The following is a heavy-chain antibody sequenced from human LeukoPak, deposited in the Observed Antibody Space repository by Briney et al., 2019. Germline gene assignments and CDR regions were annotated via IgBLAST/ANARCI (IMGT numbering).Heavy chain of an antibody. D-gene: IGHD3-10*01. Sequence: SETLSLTCAVYGGSFSGYYWSWIRQPPGKGLEWIGEINHSGSTNYNPSLKSRVTISVDTSKNQFALKLSSVTAADTAVYYCARGRRGYGSGSYYKSYNWFDPWGQGTLVTVSS. CDR1: GGSFSGYY. CDR3: ARGRRGYGSGSYYKSYNWFDP. V-gene: IGHV4-34*01. J-gene: IGHJ5*02. CDR2: INHSGST.